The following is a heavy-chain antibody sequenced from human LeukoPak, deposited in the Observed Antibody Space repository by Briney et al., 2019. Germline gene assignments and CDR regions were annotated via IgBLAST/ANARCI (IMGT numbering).Heavy chain of an antibody. CDR3: AREKRPERGIAVAGTGYNYYYGMDV. J-gene: IGHJ6*02. Sequence: GRSLRLSCAASGFTFSSYAMHWVRQAPGKGLERVAVISYDGSNKYYADSVKGRFTISRDNSKNTLYLQMNSLRAEDTAVYYCAREKRPERGIAVAGTGYNYYYGMDVWGQGTTVTVSS. V-gene: IGHV3-30*04. CDR2: ISYDGSNK. D-gene: IGHD6-19*01. CDR1: GFTFSSYA.